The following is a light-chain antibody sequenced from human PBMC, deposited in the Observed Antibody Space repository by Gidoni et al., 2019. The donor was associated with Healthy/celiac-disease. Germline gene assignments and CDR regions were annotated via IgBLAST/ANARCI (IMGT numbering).Light chain of an antibody. Sequence: DPVTSTCRASQSISSWLAWYQQKPGKAPKLLLYTASRLERGVPSRFSGSGSGTEFTLTISSLQPDDFATYYCQRYNSYSPWTFXXXTKVEIK. J-gene: IGKJ1*01. CDR3: QRYNSYSPWT. V-gene: IGKV1-5*03. CDR2: TAS. CDR1: QSISSW.